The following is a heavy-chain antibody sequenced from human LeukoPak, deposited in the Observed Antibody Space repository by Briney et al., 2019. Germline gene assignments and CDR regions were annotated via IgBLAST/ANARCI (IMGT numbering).Heavy chain of an antibody. Sequence: PSETLSLTCTVSGGSISSYYWSWIRQPPGKGLEWIGYIYYSGSTNYNPSLKSRVTISVDTSKNQFSLKLSSVTAADTAVYYCATIDPTYYYGSGSYSFDIWGQGTMVTVSS. J-gene: IGHJ3*02. D-gene: IGHD3-10*01. CDR1: GGSISSYY. CDR3: ATIDPTYYYGSGSYSFDI. V-gene: IGHV4-59*01. CDR2: IYYSGST.